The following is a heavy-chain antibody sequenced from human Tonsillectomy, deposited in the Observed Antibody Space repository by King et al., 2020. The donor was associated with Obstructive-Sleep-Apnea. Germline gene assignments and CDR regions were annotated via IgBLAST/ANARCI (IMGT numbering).Heavy chain of an antibody. CDR3: ARESEGHSSWATFFDY. V-gene: IGHV3-48*04. CDR2: ISSSSSTI. J-gene: IGHJ4*02. CDR1: GFTFSSYS. Sequence: QLVQSGGGLVQPGGSLRLSCAASGFTFSSYSMNWVRQAPGKGLEWVSYISSSSSTIYYAVSVKGRFTISKDNAKNSLYLQMNSLRAEDTAVYYCARESEGHSSWATFFDYWGQGTLVTVSS. D-gene: IGHD6-19*01.